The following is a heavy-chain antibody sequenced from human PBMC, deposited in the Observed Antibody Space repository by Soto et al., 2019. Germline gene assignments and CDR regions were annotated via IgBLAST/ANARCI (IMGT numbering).Heavy chain of an antibody. V-gene: IGHV4-39*01. CDR1: GGSISSSSYY. J-gene: IGHJ4*02. CDR3: ARNPQDADFDY. CDR2: IYYSGST. Sequence: SETLSLTCTVSGGSISSSSYYWGWIRQPPGKGLEWIGSIYYSGSTYYNPSLKSRVTISVDTSKNQFSLKLSSVTAADTAVYYCARNPQDADFDYWGQGTLVTVSS.